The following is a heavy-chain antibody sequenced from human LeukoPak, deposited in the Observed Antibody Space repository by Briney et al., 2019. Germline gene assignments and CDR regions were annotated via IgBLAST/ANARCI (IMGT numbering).Heavy chain of an antibody. J-gene: IGHJ4*02. CDR3: ARVKGSWYKDY. CDR1: GGSFSGYY. CDR2: ISSGGSTI. D-gene: IGHD6-13*01. V-gene: IGHV3-11*01. Sequence: LSLTCAVYGGSFSGYYWSWIRQAPGKGLEWVSYISSGGSTIYYADSVKGRFTLSRDNAKNSLYLQMNSLRDEDTAVYYCARVKGSWYKDYWGQGTLVTVSS.